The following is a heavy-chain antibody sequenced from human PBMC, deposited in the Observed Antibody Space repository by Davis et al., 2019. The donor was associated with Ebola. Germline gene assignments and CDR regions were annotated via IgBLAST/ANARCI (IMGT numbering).Heavy chain of an antibody. Sequence: GGSLRLSCTTSGFTFSTYALSWVRQAPGKGLEWVSYISSSGSTIYYADSVKGRFTISRDNAKNSLYLQMNSLRAEDTAVYYCARWFRGSRVYYGMDVWGQGTTVTVSS. V-gene: IGHV3-11*01. CDR3: ARWFRGSRVYYGMDV. J-gene: IGHJ6*02. CDR2: ISSSGSTI. CDR1: GFTFSTYA. D-gene: IGHD3-10*01.